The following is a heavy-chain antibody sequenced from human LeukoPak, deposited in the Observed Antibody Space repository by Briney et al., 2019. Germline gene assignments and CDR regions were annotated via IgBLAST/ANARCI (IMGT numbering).Heavy chain of an antibody. Sequence: ASVTVSCKASGYTFTSYYMHWVRQAPGQGLEWMGIINPSGGSTSYAQKFQGRVTMTRDTSTSTVYMELSSLRSEDTAVYYCAREGNYYDSSGYYDGSWFDLWGEGTLVTVSS. CDR2: INPSGGST. V-gene: IGHV1-46*01. CDR1: GYTFTSYY. J-gene: IGHJ5*02. D-gene: IGHD3-22*01. CDR3: AREGNYYDSSGYYDGSWFDL.